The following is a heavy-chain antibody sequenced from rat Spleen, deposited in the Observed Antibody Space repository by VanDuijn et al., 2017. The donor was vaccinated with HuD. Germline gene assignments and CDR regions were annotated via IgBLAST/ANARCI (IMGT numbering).Heavy chain of an antibody. Sequence: VQLQESGPGLVKPSQSLSLTCSVTGYSITSGYGWNWIRKFPGNKLEWMGYINNAGSTKYNPPLQSQISITRDTSKNQFFLQLTSVTTEDTATYYCARSFSYVMDAWGQGASVTVSS. J-gene: IGHJ4*01. CDR1: GYSITSGYG. V-gene: IGHV3-3*01. CDR2: INNAGST. CDR3: ARSFSYVMDA.